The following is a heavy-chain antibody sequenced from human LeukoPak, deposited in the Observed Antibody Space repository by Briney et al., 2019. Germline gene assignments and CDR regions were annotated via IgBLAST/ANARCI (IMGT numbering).Heavy chain of an antibody. CDR2: IYHSGST. CDR3: ARRCSSTSCWDY. CDR1: GGSISSGGYY. J-gene: IGHJ4*02. Sequence: SQTLSLTCTVSGGSISSGGYYWSWIRQPPGKGLEWIGYIYHSGSTYYNPSLKSRVTISVDRSKNQFSLKLSSVTAADTAVYYCARRCSSTSCWDYWGQGTLVTVSS. V-gene: IGHV4-30-2*01. D-gene: IGHD2-2*01.